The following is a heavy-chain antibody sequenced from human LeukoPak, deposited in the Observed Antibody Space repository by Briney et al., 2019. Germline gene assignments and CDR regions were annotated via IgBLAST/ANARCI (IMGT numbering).Heavy chain of an antibody. V-gene: IGHV3-72*01. CDR1: GFTFSDHY. CDR2: TRNKANSYTT. CDR3: AREGNYYDSSGYLFDY. Sequence: GGSLRLSCAASGFTFSDHYMDWVRQAPGKGLEWVGRTRNKANSYTTEYAASVKGRFTTSRDDSKNSLYLQMNSLKTEDTAVYYCAREGNYYDSSGYLFDYWGQGTLVTVSS. J-gene: IGHJ4*02. D-gene: IGHD3-22*01.